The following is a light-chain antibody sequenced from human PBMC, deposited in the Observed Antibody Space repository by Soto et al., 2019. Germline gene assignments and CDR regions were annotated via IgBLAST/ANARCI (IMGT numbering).Light chain of an antibody. CDR1: QSVSSN. CDR3: QQYNNWDPDRT. CDR2: CAS. J-gene: IGKJ1*01. Sequence: EIVMTQSPATLSVSPGERATLSCRASQSVSSNLAWYHQKPGQAPRLLIYCASTRATGIPARLSGSGSGTEVTLTISILQSEDFAIYCCQQYNNWDPDRTFGQGTKVELK. V-gene: IGKV3-15*01.